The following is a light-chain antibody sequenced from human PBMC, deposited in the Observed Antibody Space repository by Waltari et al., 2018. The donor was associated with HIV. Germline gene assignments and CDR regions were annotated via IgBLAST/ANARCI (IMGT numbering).Light chain of an antibody. CDR2: NNN. J-gene: IGLJ3*02. V-gene: IGLV1-44*01. CDR3: AAWDDSLNAWV. Sequence: QSVVTQPPSASGTPGQRVTISCSGSSSNIGSNTINWFQQLPGTAPKLRIYNNNLRPSGVPDRFSGSKSGTSASLAISGLQSDDEADFYCAAWDDSLNAWVFGGGTKLTVL. CDR1: SSNIGSNT.